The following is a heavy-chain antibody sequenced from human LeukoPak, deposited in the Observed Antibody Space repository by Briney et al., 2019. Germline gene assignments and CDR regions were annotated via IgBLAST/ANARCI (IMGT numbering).Heavy chain of an antibody. CDR1: GGSISSYY. V-gene: IGHV4-59*01. J-gene: IGHJ3*02. Sequence: SETLSLTCTVSGGSISSYYWSWIRQPPGKGLEWIGYIYYSGSTNYNPSLKSRVTISIDTSKNQFSLKLSSVTAADTAVYYCARVGYGDYSAFDIWGQGTMVTVSS. CDR3: ARVGYGDYSAFDI. CDR2: IYYSGST. D-gene: IGHD4-17*01.